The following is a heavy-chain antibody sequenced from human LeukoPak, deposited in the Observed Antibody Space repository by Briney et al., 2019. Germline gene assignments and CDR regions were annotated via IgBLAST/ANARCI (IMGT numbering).Heavy chain of an antibody. J-gene: IGHJ3*02. D-gene: IGHD4-17*01. V-gene: IGHV3-74*01. CDR2: INSDGSSS. CDR1: GFTFSSYW. CDR3: ARGDYGEKGGAFDI. Sequence: GGSPRLSCAVSGFTFSSYWMYWVRQAPGKGLVWVSGINSDGSSSSYADSVEGRFTISSDNAKNTLYPQMNSLRAEDTAVYYCARGDYGEKGGAFDIWGQGTMVTVSS.